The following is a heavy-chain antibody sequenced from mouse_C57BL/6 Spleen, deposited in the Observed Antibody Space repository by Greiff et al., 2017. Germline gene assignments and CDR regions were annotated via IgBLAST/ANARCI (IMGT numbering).Heavy chain of an antibody. Sequence: EVKLMESGGGLVQPGGSLKLSCAASGFTFSDYYMYWVRQTPEKRLEWVAYISNGGGSTYYPDTVKGRFTISRDNAKNTLYLQMSRLKSEDTAMYYCARHRVGYWYFDVWGTGTTVTVAS. V-gene: IGHV5-12*01. CDR3: ARHRVGYWYFDV. D-gene: IGHD1-1*02. J-gene: IGHJ1*03. CDR2: ISNGGGST. CDR1: GFTFSDYY.